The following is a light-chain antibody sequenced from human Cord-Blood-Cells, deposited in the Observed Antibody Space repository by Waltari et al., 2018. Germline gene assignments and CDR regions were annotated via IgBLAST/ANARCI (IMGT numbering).Light chain of an antibody. CDR3: CSYAGSYTFV. Sequence: QSALTQPRSVSGSPGQSVTISCTGTSSDVGGYNYVSWYQQHPGKAPKLMIYAVSKRPAGGPSRFSGSKSGNTASLTISGLQAEDEADYYCCSYAGSYTFVFGGGTKLTVL. V-gene: IGLV2-11*01. CDR2: AVS. J-gene: IGLJ2*01. CDR1: SSDVGGYNY.